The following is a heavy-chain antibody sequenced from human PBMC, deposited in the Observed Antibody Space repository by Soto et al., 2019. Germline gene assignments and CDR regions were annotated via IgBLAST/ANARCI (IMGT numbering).Heavy chain of an antibody. CDR2: INPNSGGT. CDR3: ARERIAAGGRGPGPGYYYYYMDV. Sequence: QVQLVQSGAEVKKPGASVKVSCKASGYTFTGYYMHWVRQAPGQGLEWMGWINPNSGGTNYAQKFQGWVTMTRDTSISTAYMELSRLRSDDTAVYYCARERIAAGGRGPGPGYYYYYMDVWGKGTTVTVSS. V-gene: IGHV1-2*04. D-gene: IGHD6-13*01. CDR1: GYTFTGYY. J-gene: IGHJ6*03.